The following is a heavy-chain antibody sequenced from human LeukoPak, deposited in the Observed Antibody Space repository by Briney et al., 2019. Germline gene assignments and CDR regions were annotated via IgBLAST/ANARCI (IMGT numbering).Heavy chain of an antibody. Sequence: PSETLSLTCTVSGYSISSGYYWGWIRQPPGKGLEWIGSIYHSGNTYYNPSLKSRVTISVDTSKNQFSLKLSSVTAADTAVYYCARNRYCSSTSCYTVYYMDVWGKGTTVTVSS. J-gene: IGHJ6*03. V-gene: IGHV4-38-2*02. CDR3: ARNRYCSSTSCYTVYYMDV. CDR1: GYSISSGYY. D-gene: IGHD2-2*02. CDR2: IYHSGNT.